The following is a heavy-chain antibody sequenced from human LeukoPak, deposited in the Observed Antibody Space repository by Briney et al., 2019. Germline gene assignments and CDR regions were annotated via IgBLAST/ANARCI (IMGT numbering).Heavy chain of an antibody. Sequence: GGSLRLSCAASGFTFSSYWMSWVRQAPGKGLEWVANIKQDGSEKYYVDSVKGRFTISRDNSRNTLYLQMNSLRVEDTAVYYCARESAYGGNPNGYWGQGTLVTVSS. D-gene: IGHD4-23*01. V-gene: IGHV3-7*03. CDR3: ARESAYGGNPNGY. CDR2: IKQDGSEK. J-gene: IGHJ4*02. CDR1: GFTFSSYW.